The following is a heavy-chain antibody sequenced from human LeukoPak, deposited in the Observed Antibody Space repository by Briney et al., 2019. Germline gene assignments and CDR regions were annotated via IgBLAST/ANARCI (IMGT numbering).Heavy chain of an antibody. Sequence: PSETLSLTCTVSGGSISSYYWSWIRQPAGKGLEWIGRIYTSGSTNYNPSLKSRVTMSVDTSKSQFSLKLSSVTAADTAVYYCARDSHDYGDYGYYYGMDVWGQGTTVTVSS. CDR1: GGSISSYY. D-gene: IGHD4-17*01. CDR2: IYTSGST. CDR3: ARDSHDYGDYGYYYGMDV. J-gene: IGHJ6*02. V-gene: IGHV4-4*07.